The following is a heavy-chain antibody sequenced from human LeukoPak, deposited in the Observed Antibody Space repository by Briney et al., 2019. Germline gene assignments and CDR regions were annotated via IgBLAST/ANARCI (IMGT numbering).Heavy chain of an antibody. V-gene: IGHV4-59*01. D-gene: IGHD3-16*01. CDR2: IYYSGSS. CDR1: GGSISSYY. Sequence: SETLSLTCTVSGGSISSYYWSWIRQPPGKGLEWIGYIYYSGSSNYNPSLKSRVTISVDTSKNQFSLKLSSVTAADTAVYYCARTYGWYYFDYWGQGTLVTVSS. J-gene: IGHJ4*02. CDR3: ARTYGWYYFDY.